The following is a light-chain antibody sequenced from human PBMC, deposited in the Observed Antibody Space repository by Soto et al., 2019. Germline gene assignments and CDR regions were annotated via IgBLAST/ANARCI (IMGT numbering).Light chain of an antibody. CDR1: QDITNS. Sequence: IQMTQSPSSLSASVGDRVTITCQANQDITNSLNWYQQIPGKAPKLLIYGASNLVTGVPSRFSGRGSGTAFTFTISSLQPEDIATYYCQHYHNLPLTFGGGTKVAIK. V-gene: IGKV1-33*01. J-gene: IGKJ4*01. CDR2: GAS. CDR3: QHYHNLPLT.